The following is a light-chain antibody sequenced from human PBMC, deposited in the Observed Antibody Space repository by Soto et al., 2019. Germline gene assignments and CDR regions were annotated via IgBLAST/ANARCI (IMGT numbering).Light chain of an antibody. J-gene: IGKJ3*01. CDR2: GAS. CDR1: QSVSSD. V-gene: IGKV3-15*01. Sequence: VMTQSPATLSVSPGGSATLSCRASQSVSSDLAWYQQKPGQAPRLLIYGASSRATGIPARFSGSGSGTEFTLTISSLQPEDFVVYYCQQYNNWPFTFGPGTKVEIK. CDR3: QQYNNWPFT.